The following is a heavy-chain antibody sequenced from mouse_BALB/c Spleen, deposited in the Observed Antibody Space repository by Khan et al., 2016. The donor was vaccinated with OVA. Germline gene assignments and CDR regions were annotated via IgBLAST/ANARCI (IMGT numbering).Heavy chain of an antibody. V-gene: IGHV1-84*02. Sequence: QVQLQQSGPELVKPGASVKISCKASGYIFTDYYINWVKQKPGQGLEWIGWIYPGSGNTKYNENFKGKATLTVDTSSSTAYMRPSSLTSEETAVCFCARGNYYGSTSWFGYWGQGTLVTVST. CDR1: GYIFTDYY. D-gene: IGHD1-1*01. CDR2: IYPGSGNT. J-gene: IGHJ3*01. CDR3: ARGNYYGSTSWFGY.